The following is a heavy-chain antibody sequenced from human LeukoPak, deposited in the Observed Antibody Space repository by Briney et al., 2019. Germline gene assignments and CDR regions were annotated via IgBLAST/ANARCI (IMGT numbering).Heavy chain of an antibody. V-gene: IGHV3-23*01. D-gene: IGHD6-19*01. CDR1: GFTFSRYW. CDR2: ISGSGGST. Sequence: GGSLRLSCEVSGFTFSRYWMHWVRQAPGKGLEWVSAISGSGGSTYYADSVKGRFTISRDNSKNTLYLQMNSLRAEDTAVYYCAKAGGQWLVPTYFDYWGQGTLVTVSS. J-gene: IGHJ4*02. CDR3: AKAGGQWLVPTYFDY.